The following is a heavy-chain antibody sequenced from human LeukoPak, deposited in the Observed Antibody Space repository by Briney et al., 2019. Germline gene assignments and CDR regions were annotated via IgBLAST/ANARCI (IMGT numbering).Heavy chain of an antibody. Sequence: PSETLSLTCTVSGGSISSSGYYWNWIRQHPGRGLEWIGFIYYRGSTYYNPSLKSRVPISVDTSKNQFSLKLSSVTAADTAVYYCARLYYYDSSGSWFDPWGQGTLVTVSS. CDR2: IYYRGST. CDR1: GGSISSSGYY. D-gene: IGHD3-22*01. CDR3: ARLYYYDSSGSWFDP. J-gene: IGHJ5*02. V-gene: IGHV4-30-4*08.